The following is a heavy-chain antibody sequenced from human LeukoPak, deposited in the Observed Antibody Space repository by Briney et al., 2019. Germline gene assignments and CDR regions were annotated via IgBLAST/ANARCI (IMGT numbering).Heavy chain of an antibody. CDR3: AKDVEMATINFDY. J-gene: IGHJ4*02. CDR1: AVTSSSNG. V-gene: IGHV3-30*02. CDR2: ILNDGSNK. Sequence: PRGALRLSSAAAAVTSSSNGMNRVRHPPRERLQGGAFILNDGSNKYYADSVKGRFNISRENSKNTLYLQMNSLRAEDTAVYYCAKDVEMATINFDYWGQGTLVTVSS. D-gene: IGHD5-24*01.